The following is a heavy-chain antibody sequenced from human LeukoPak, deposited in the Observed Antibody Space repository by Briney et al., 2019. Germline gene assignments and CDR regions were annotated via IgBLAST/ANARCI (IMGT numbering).Heavy chain of an antibody. V-gene: IGHV3-7*01. CDR1: GFTFGNYW. D-gene: IGHD3-16*01. CDR3: ASTFAGRRE. J-gene: IGHJ4*02. CDR2: IKQGGSEK. Sequence: GGSLRLSCAASGFTFGNYWMSWVRQAPGKGLEWVANIKQGGSEKYYVDSVKGRFTISRDNAKSSLYLQMNSLRAEDTAVYYCASTFAGRREWGQGTLVTVSS.